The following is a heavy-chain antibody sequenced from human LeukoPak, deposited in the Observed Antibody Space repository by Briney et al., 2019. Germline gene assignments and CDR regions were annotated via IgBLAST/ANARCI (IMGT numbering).Heavy chain of an antibody. CDR3: TRYHPDDAFDI. V-gene: IGHV3-73*01. J-gene: IGHJ3*02. D-gene: IGHD1-14*01. Sequence: GGSLRLSCAASGFTFSGSAMHWVRQASGKGLEWVGRIRSKANTYATAYAASVKGRFTISRDDSKNTAYLQMNSLKTEDTAVYYCTRYHPDDAFDIWGQGTMVTVSS. CDR2: IRSKANTYAT. CDR1: GFTFSGSA.